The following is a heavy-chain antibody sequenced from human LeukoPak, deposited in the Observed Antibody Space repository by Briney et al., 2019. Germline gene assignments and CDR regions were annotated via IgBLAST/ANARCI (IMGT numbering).Heavy chain of an antibody. J-gene: IGHJ4*02. CDR3: ARKDYGDYFFDY. D-gene: IGHD4-17*01. CDR1: GYTFTSYG. Sequence: ASVKVSCKASGYTFTSYGISWVRQAPGQGLEWMGWISAYNGNTNYAQKLQGRVTMTTDTSTSTAYKELRSLRSDDTAVYYCARKDYGDYFFDYWGQGTLVTVSS. CDR2: ISAYNGNT. V-gene: IGHV1-18*01.